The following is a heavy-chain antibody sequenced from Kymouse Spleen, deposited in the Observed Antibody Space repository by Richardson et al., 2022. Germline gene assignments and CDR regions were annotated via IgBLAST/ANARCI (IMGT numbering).Heavy chain of an antibody. V-gene: IGHV3-66*03. D-gene: IGHD3-9*01. J-gene: IGHJ6*02. CDR3: YYDILTGYGMDV. CDR1: GFTVSSNY. CDR2: IYSCGST. Sequence: EVQLVESGGGLIQPGGSLRLSCAASGFTVSSNYMSWVRQAPGKGLEWVSVIYSCGSTYYADSVKGRFTISRDNSKNTLYLQMNSLRAEDTAVYSTYYDILTGYGMDVWGQGTTVTVSS.